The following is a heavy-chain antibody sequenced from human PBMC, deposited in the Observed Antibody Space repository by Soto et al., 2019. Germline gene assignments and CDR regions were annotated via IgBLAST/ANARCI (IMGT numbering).Heavy chain of an antibody. V-gene: IGHV3-23*01. CDR2: ISVSGGTT. CDR3: AKRGIAAQHYFEY. Sequence: SGGSLRLSCAGSGFTFSNYAMSWVRQAPGKGLEWVSIISVSGGTTFYADSVKGRFTVSRDNSKNTLYLQMSDLRAEDTALYYCAKRGIAAQHYFEYWGQGALVTVSS. CDR1: GFTFSNYA. D-gene: IGHD6-6*01. J-gene: IGHJ4*02.